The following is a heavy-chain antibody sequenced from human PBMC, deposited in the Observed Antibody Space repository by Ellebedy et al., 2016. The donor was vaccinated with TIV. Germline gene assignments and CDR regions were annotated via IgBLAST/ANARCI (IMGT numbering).Heavy chain of an antibody. CDR2: IIPIFGTA. J-gene: IGHJ6*02. CDR1: GGTFSSYA. D-gene: IGHD3-10*01. V-gene: IGHV1-69*13. CDR3: ARERVRGEGWLDGMDV. Sequence: SVKVSCXASGGTFSSYAISWVRQAPGQGLEWMGGIIPIFGTANYAQKFQGRVTITADESTSTAYMELSSLRSEDTAVYYCARERVRGEGWLDGMDVWGQGTTVTVSS.